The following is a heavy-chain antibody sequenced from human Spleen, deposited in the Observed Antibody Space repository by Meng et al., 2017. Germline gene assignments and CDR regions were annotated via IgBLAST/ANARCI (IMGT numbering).Heavy chain of an antibody. CDR2: IYYSGST. V-gene: IGHV4-39*07. Sequence: GSLRLSCTVSGGSISSSSYYWGWIRQPPGKGLEWIGSIYYSGSTYYNPSLKSRVTISVDTSKNQFSLKLSSVTAADTAVYYCARDSNDANYYYGMDVWGQGTKVTVSS. CDR1: GGSISSSSYY. J-gene: IGHJ6*02. CDR3: ARDSNDANYYYGMDV.